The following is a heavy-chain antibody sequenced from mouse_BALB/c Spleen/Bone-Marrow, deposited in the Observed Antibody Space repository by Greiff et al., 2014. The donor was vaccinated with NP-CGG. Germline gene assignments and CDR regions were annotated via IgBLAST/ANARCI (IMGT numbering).Heavy chain of an antibody. CDR1: GFTFSSYG. V-gene: IGHV5-6*01. CDR2: ISSGGGNT. CDR3: TRRRICGDRTAMDY. Sequence: EVQLQQSGGDLVKPGGSVKFSCAASGFTFSSYGMSWVRQTPEKSLEWVATISSGGGNTNYQESVKGRVTITRDNAKNTPYLQMNSLKSEDTAMYYCTRRRICGDRTAMDYWGQGTSVTASS. J-gene: IGHJ4*01. D-gene: IGHD3-2*01.